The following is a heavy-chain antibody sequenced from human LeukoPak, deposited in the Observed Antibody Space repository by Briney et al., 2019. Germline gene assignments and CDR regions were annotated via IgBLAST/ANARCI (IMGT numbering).Heavy chain of an antibody. CDR2: ISDSGDTT. D-gene: IGHD5/OR15-5a*01. Sequence: PGGSLRLSCAVSGFTFGNYDMSWVRQAPGKGLEWVSAISDSGDTTYYADSVKGRLTISRDNSNNTLYLQMNSLRVDDTAVYFCAKSLRGHPPISCRFDPWGQGTLVTVSS. CDR3: AKSLRGHPPISCRFDP. CDR1: GFTFGNYD. J-gene: IGHJ5*02. V-gene: IGHV3-23*01.